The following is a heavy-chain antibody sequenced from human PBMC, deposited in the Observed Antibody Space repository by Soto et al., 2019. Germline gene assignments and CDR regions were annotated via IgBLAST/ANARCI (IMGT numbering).Heavy chain of an antibody. Sequence: PEGSLGLSCEVSGFTFSAYWMHWVRQVPGKGLIWVSRISDDGSTTTYADSVKGRFTISRDNAKNTLYLQMDSLRADDTGLYYCTRGPRVSSTGTGAHWGQGTLVTVSS. CDR1: GFTFSAYW. CDR3: TRGPRVSSTGTGAH. V-gene: IGHV3-74*01. CDR2: ISDDGSTT. J-gene: IGHJ4*02. D-gene: IGHD1-1*01.